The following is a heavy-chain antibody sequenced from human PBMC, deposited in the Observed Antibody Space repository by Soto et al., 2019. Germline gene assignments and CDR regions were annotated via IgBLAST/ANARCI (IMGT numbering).Heavy chain of an antibody. J-gene: IGHJ5*02. D-gene: IGHD3-22*01. Sequence: ASVKVSCKASGGTFSSYTISWVRQAPGQGLEWMGRIIPILGIANYAQKFQGRVTITADKSTSTAYMEWNSLKASDTAIYYCARPEIPTRSNDYDYPFDLWGQGTLVTVSS. CDR1: GGTFSSYT. CDR3: ARPEIPTRSNDYDYPFDL. V-gene: IGHV1-69*02. CDR2: IIPILGIA.